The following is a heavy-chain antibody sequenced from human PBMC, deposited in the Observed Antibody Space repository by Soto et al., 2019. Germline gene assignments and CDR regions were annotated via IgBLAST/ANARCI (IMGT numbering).Heavy chain of an antibody. J-gene: IGHJ5*02. Sequence: GGSLRLSCAASGFTFSSYAMHWVRQAPGKGLEWVAVITGSGGSTYYADSVRGRFTISRDNSKNTLYLQMDSLRAEDTGVYSCAKVGPRYSITWYWFDPWGLGTLVTVLL. CDR2: ITGSGGST. CDR1: GFTFSSYA. CDR3: AKVGPRYSITWYWFDP. V-gene: IGHV3-23*01. D-gene: IGHD5-18*01.